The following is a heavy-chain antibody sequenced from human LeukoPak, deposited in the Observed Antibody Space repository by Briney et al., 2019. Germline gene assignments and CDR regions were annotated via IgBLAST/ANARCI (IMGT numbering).Heavy chain of an antibody. CDR2: IRTGSSYK. J-gene: IGHJ4*02. D-gene: IGHD2-21*02. Sequence: GGSLRLSCAASGFTFSDYSMKWVRQAPGKGLEWVSSIRTGSSYKYYGDSVKGRFTISRDNAKNSLYLQMNSLRAEDTAVYYCARGPTLIRVTGTWPLVCWGRGTPVILSS. CDR1: GFTFSDYS. CDR3: ARGPTLIRVTGTWPLVC. V-gene: IGHV3-21*01.